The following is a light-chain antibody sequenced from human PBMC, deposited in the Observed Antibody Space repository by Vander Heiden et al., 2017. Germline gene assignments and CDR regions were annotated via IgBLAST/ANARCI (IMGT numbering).Light chain of an antibody. V-gene: IGKV3-20*01. Sequence: EIVLTQSPGTLSLSPGERATLSCRASQSVSSKYLAWYQQKPGQAPRLLIFGASSRATGIPDRFSGSGYGTDFTLTINRLEPEDFAVYYCQQYGDSPPLTFGGGTKVEVK. CDR3: QQYGDSPPLT. CDR2: GAS. J-gene: IGKJ4*01. CDR1: QSVSSKY.